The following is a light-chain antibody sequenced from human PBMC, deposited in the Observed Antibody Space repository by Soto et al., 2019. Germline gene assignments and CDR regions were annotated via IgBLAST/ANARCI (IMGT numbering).Light chain of an antibody. V-gene: IGKV3-11*01. CDR3: QQSSNWPLT. Sequence: EIVLTQSPATLSLSPGERATLSCRASPTARRYLAWYQQKPGQAPRLLIYDVSNRATGVPARFSGSGSETDFSLTISSLEPEDFAVYYCQQSSNWPLTFGGGTRVEIK. J-gene: IGKJ4*01. CDR2: DVS. CDR1: PTARRY.